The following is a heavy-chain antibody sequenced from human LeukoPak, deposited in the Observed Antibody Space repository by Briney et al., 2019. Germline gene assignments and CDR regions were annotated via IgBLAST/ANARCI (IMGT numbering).Heavy chain of an antibody. D-gene: IGHD5-18*01. CDR1: GYTFTSYA. V-gene: IGHV1-3*02. J-gene: IGHJ4*02. Sequence: GASVKVSCEASGYTFTSYAMHWVRQAPGQRLEWMGWSNAGNGNTKYSQEFQGRVTITRDTSASTAYMELSRLRSDDTAVYYCARQQITAMVPNPFDYWGQGTLVTVSS. CDR3: ARQQITAMVPNPFDY. CDR2: SNAGNGNT.